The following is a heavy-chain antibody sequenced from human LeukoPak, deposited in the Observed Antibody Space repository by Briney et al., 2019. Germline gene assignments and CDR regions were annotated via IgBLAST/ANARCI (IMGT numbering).Heavy chain of an antibody. CDR1: GGTFSSYA. Sequence: SVKVSCKASGGTFSSYAISWVRQAPGQGLEWMGRIIPICGTANYAQKFQGRVTITTDESTSTAYMELSSLRAEDTAVYYCAKDLHDWDFDYWGQGTLVTVSS. V-gene: IGHV1-69*05. CDR3: AKDLHDWDFDY. CDR2: IIPICGTA. J-gene: IGHJ4*02. D-gene: IGHD3-9*01.